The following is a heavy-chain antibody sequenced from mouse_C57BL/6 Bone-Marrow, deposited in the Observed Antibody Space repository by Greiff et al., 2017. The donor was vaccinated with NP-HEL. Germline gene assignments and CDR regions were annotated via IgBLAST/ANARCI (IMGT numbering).Heavy chain of an antibody. V-gene: IGHV5-6*01. CDR1: GFTFSSYG. Sequence: EVNVVESGGDLVKPGGSLKLSCAASGFTFSSYGMSWVRQTPDKRLEWVATISSGGSYTYYPDSVKGRFTISRDNAKNTLYLQMSSLKSEDTAMYYCARHPYDYDGAMDYWGQGTSVTVSS. CDR2: ISSGGSYT. D-gene: IGHD2-4*01. CDR3: ARHPYDYDGAMDY. J-gene: IGHJ4*01.